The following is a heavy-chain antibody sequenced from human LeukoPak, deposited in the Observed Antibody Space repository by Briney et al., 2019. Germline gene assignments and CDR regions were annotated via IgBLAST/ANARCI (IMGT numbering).Heavy chain of an antibody. Sequence: GGSLRLSCAASAFTFGDYSMNWVRQAPGKGLEWISYIDTSSSTMYYADSVMGRFTISRDNAKESLYLQMNSLRDEDTAVYYCAREDDSWGPNNLDLWGQGTMVTVSS. CDR3: AREDDSWGPNNLDL. D-gene: IGHD7-27*01. V-gene: IGHV3-48*02. CDR1: AFTFGDYS. CDR2: IDTSSSTM. J-gene: IGHJ3*01.